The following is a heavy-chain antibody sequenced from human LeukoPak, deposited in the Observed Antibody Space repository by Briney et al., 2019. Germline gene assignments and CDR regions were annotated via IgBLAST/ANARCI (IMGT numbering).Heavy chain of an antibody. J-gene: IGHJ6*02. V-gene: IGHV3-13*01. CDR2: IGTTADT. CDR1: GFAFSNYD. CDR3: VRVNWLHYSGMDV. Sequence: PGGSLRLSCAASGFAFSNYDFHWVRQVTGKRLEWVSGIGTTADTYYPASVKGRFTISRENARNSLYLQMNSLRAGDTAVYYCVRVNWLHYSGMDVWGQGTTVTVSS. D-gene: IGHD5-12*01.